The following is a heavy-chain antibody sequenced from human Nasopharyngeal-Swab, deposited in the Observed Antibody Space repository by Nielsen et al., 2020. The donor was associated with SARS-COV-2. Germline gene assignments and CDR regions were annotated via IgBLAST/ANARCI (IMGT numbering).Heavy chain of an antibody. J-gene: IGHJ4*02. CDR2: ISGDNENT. Sequence: GESLKISCAASGFTFRNFAMHWVRQGPGKGLEWVSVISGDNENTYYADSVRGRFTISRDNSKNTLNLQMNGLRAEDTAVYYCARGGYSGYEYYFDYWGQGTLVTVSS. V-gene: IGHV3-23*01. D-gene: IGHD5-12*01. CDR3: ARGGYSGYEYYFDY. CDR1: GFTFRNFA.